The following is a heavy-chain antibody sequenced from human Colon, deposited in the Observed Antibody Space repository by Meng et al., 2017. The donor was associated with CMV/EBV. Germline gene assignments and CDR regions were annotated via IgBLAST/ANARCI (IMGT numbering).Heavy chain of an antibody. CDR1: GGSISITSYY. CDR2: IFYTGDT. V-gene: IGHV4-39*07. J-gene: IGHJ4*02. D-gene: IGHD6-13*01. Sequence: SETLSLTCTVSGGSISITSYYWAWIRQSPGEGLDWIGSIFYTGDTQYNPSLKSRVSLSVDTSKHQFSLHVTSVTAADTAVYYCAKSVSIAAAEWGQGTLVTVSS. CDR3: AKSVSIAAAE.